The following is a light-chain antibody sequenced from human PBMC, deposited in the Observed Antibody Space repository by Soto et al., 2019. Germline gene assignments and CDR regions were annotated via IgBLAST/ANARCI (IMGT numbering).Light chain of an antibody. CDR3: QQYGGSPRT. CDR2: GAS. Sequence: EIVLTQSPGTLSLSPGERATLSCRASQSVSSSYLAWYQQKPGQAPRLLIYGASSRATGIPYRFSGSGSVTDFPLTISRLEPEDFAVYYCQQYGGSPRTFGQGTEVEIK. V-gene: IGKV3-20*01. CDR1: QSVSSSY. J-gene: IGKJ1*01.